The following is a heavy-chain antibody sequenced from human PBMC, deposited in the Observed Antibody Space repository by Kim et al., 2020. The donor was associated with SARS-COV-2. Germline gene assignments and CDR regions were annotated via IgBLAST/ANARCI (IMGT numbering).Heavy chain of an antibody. Sequence: SETLSLTCTVSGGSISGFYWTWIRQPPGKGLEWIGYVFHSGTTTYNPSLKSRVLISLDTSTNQFSLNVNSVTSADTAVEFCSRDHPTYSTSWHYY. J-gene: IGHJ6*01. CDR2: VFHSGTT. V-gene: IGHV4-59*01. CDR1: GGSISGFY. CDR3: SRDHPTYSTSWHYY. D-gene: IGHD5-18*01.